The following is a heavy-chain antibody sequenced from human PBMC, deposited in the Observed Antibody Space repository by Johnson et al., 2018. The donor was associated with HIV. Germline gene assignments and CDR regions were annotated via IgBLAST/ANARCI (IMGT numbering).Heavy chain of an antibody. CDR1: GFTFSSYP. CDR2: ISYDGSNK. V-gene: IGHV3-30-3*01. Sequence: QVQLVESGGGVVQPGRSLRLSCAASGFTFSSYPMHWVRQAPGKGLAWVAVISYDGSNKYYADSVKGRFTISRDNSKNTLYLQMNSLRAEDTAVYYCARVGLEVDAFDIWGQGTMVTVSS. J-gene: IGHJ3*02. D-gene: IGHD3-3*01. CDR3: ARVGLEVDAFDI.